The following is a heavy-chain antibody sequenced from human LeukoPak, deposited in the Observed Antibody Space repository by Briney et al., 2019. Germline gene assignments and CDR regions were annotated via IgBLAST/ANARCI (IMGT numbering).Heavy chain of an antibody. V-gene: IGHV3-21*01. Sequence: GSLRLSCAASGFTFSSYSMNWVRQAPGKGLEWVSSISSSSSYIYYADSVKGRFTISRDNAKNSLYLQMNSLRAEDTAVYYCARGGAYCSSTSCVIAFDYWGQGTLVTVSS. CDR2: ISSSSSYI. J-gene: IGHJ4*02. CDR1: GFTFSSYS. D-gene: IGHD2-2*01. CDR3: ARGGAYCSSTSCVIAFDY.